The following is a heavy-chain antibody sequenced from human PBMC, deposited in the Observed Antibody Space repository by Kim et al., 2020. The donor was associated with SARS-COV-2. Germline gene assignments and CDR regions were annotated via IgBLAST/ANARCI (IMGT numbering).Heavy chain of an antibody. CDR3: ARGLSYYDSSGYYY. V-gene: IGHV4-34*01. Sequence: SETLSLTCAVYGGSFSGYYWSWIRQPPGKGLEWIGEINHSGSTNYNPSLKSRVTISVDTSKNQFSLKLSSVTAADTAVYYCARGLSYYDSSGYYYWGQATLVTVSS. J-gene: IGHJ4*02. D-gene: IGHD3-22*01. CDR2: INHSGST. CDR1: GGSFSGYY.